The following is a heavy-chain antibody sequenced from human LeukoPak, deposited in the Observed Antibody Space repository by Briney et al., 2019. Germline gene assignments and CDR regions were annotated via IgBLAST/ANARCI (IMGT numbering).Heavy chain of an antibody. V-gene: IGHV3-48*04. Sequence: GGSLRLSCAASGFTFRSYSMNWVRQAPGKGLEWVSYIGSSGNAIYYADSVKGRFTISRDNAKNSLYLQMTSLRPEDTAVYYCASALYCSGGTCLDYWGQGTLVIVSS. D-gene: IGHD2-15*01. CDR1: GFTFRSYS. J-gene: IGHJ4*02. CDR2: IGSSGNAI. CDR3: ASALYCSGGTCLDY.